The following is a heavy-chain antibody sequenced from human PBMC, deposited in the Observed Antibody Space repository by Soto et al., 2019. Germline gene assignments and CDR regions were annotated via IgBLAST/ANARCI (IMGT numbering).Heavy chain of an antibody. V-gene: IGHV3-33*01. J-gene: IGHJ4*02. CDR2: IWYDGSNK. CDR1: GFTFSSYG. Sequence: QVQLVESGGGVVQPGRSLRLSCAASGFTFSSYGMHWVRQAPGKGLEWVAVIWYDGSNKYYADSVKGRFTISRDNSKNTLDLQMHSLRAEDTAVYYCARGDGRYYFDYWGQGTLVTVSS. CDR3: ARGDGRYYFDY.